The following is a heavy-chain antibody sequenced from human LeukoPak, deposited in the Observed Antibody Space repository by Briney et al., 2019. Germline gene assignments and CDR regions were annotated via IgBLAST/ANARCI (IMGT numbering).Heavy chain of an antibody. Sequence: KTSETLSLTCAVYGGSFSGYYWSWIRQPPGKGLEWIGEINHSGSTNYNPSLKSRVTISVDTSKNQFSLKLSSVTAADTAVYYCARVVVPAVGPSTHWFDPWGQGTLVTVSS. CDR3: ARVVVPAVGPSTHWFDP. CDR2: INHSGST. CDR1: GGSFSGYY. D-gene: IGHD2-2*01. J-gene: IGHJ5*02. V-gene: IGHV4-34*01.